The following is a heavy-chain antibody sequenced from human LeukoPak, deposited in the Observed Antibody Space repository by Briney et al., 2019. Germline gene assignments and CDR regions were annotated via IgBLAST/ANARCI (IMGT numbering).Heavy chain of an antibody. Sequence: PGGSLRLSCAASGFSFSTYDMHWVRQVTGEGLEWVSAIGIAGDTYYAGSVEGRFTISRENAKNSLYLQMNNLRVGDTAVYYCAKGLNSGNYPHFDHWGQGTLVTASS. CDR3: AKGLNSGNYPHFDH. V-gene: IGHV3-13*01. D-gene: IGHD1-26*01. J-gene: IGHJ4*02. CDR2: IGIAGDT. CDR1: GFSFSTYD.